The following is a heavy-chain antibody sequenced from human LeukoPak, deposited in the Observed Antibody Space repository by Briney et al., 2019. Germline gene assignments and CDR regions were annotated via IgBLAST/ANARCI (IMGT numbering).Heavy chain of an antibody. J-gene: IGHJ4*02. CDR1: GFTFSNYA. V-gene: IGHV3-23*01. CDR3: VRRGDASSGWGDHDY. D-gene: IGHD6-19*01. CDR2: IGGSGDKT. Sequence: GGSLRLSCTGSGFTFSNYAISWVRQAPGKGLEWVSTIGGSGDKTFYADSVKGRFTISRDNSKNMLHLQMSSLTGEDTALYYCVRRGDASSGWGDHDYWGQGALVTVSS.